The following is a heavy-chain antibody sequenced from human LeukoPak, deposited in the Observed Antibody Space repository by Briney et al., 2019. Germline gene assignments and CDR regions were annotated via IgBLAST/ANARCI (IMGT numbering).Heavy chain of an antibody. J-gene: IGHJ4*02. CDR2: IKQDGSEK. CDR1: GFTFSSNW. Sequence: PPGGTLRLSCAASGFTFSSNWMSWVRQAQGKGLKWVANIKQDGSEKYYVDYVKGRFTSSRDNAKNSMYLQMNSLRVEDTAVYYCARRYYYGSGFDYWGQGTLVTVSS. V-gene: IGHV3-7*01. D-gene: IGHD3-10*01. CDR3: ARRYYYGSGFDY.